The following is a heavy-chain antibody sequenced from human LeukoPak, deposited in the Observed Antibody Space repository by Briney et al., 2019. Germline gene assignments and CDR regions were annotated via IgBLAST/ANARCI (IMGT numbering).Heavy chain of an antibody. D-gene: IGHD3-10*01. CDR1: GYTFTGYY. Sequence: GTSVKVSCKASGYTFTGYYMHWVRQAPGQGLEWMGRINPNSGGTNYAQKFQGRVTITADESTSTAYMELSSLRSEDTAVYYCARGGIVVKKPSNWFDPWGQGTLVTVSS. J-gene: IGHJ5*02. CDR2: INPNSGGT. V-gene: IGHV1-2*06. CDR3: ARGGIVVKKPSNWFDP.